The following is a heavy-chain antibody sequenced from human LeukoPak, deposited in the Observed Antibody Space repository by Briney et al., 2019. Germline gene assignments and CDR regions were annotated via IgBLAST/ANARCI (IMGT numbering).Heavy chain of an antibody. CDR2: INHSGST. CDR1: GVSFIVYY. V-gene: IGHV4-34*01. J-gene: IGHJ4*02. CDR3: ATGTRVRGVDY. D-gene: IGHD3-10*01. Sequence: QPAETLSLTCAVYGVSFIVYYWSWTRHPPGKGLEWIGEINHSGSTNYNPSLKSQVTISVDTSKNQFSLKLSSVAAADTAVYYCATGTRVRGVDYWGQGTLVTVSS.